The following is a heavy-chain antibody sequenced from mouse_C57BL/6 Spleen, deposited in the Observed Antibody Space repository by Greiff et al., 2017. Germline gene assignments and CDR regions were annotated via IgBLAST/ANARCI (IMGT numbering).Heavy chain of an antibody. V-gene: IGHV1-80*01. CDR3: ARREALGLGDDFDY. CDR2: IYPGDGDT. J-gene: IGHJ2*01. Sequence: VQVVESGAELVKPGASVKISCKASGYAFSSYWMNWVKQRPGKGLEWIGQIYPGDGDTNYNGKFKGKATLTADKSSSTSYMQLSSLTSEDSAVYFCARREALGLGDDFDYWGQGTTLTVSS. D-gene: IGHD4-1*01. CDR1: GYAFSSYW.